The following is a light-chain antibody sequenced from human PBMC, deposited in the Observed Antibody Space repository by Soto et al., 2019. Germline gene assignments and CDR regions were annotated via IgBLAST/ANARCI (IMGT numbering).Light chain of an antibody. V-gene: IGKV3-15*01. CDR3: QHSTT. CDR2: GAS. Sequence: EIVMTQSPATLSVSPGERATLSCRASQSVSSNLAWYQQKPGQAPRLLIYGASTRATGIPARFSGSGSGTEFTLTISSLQSEDFAVYYCQHSTTFGPGTRVEIK. CDR1: QSVSSN. J-gene: IGKJ1*01.